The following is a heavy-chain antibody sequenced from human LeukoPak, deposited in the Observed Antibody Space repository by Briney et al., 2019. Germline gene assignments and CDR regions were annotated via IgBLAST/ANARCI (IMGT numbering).Heavy chain of an antibody. CDR3: ARDRYDSSGEESFDY. D-gene: IGHD3-22*01. J-gene: IGHJ4*02. CDR2: IYHSGST. Sequence: SETLSLTCAVSGGSISSSNWWSWVRQPPGKGLEWIGEIYHSGSTNYNPSLKSRVTISVDKSKNQLSLKLSSVIAADTAVYYCARDRYDSSGEESFDYWGQGTLVTVSS. CDR1: GGSISSSNW. V-gene: IGHV4-4*02.